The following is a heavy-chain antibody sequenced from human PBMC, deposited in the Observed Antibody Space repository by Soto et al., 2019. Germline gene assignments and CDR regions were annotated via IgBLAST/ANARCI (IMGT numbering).Heavy chain of an antibody. V-gene: IGHV1-3*01. D-gene: IGHD1-26*01. CDR1: GYTFTSYA. J-gene: IGHJ4*02. CDR2: INAGNGNT. Sequence: ASVKISCKAPGYTFTSYAMHWVRQAPGQRLEWMGWINAGNGNTKYSQKFQGRVTITRDTSASTAYMELSSLRSEDTAVYYCARGYKGGATNFDYWGQGTLVTVS. CDR3: ARGYKGGATNFDY.